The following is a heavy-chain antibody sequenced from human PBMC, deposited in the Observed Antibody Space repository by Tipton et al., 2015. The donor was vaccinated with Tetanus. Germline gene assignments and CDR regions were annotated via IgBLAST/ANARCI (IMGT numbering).Heavy chain of an antibody. CDR2: INHSGST. V-gene: IGHV4-34*01. D-gene: IGHD2-21*02. CDR1: GGSFSGYY. J-gene: IGHJ4*02. Sequence: TLSLTCAVYGGSFSGYYWSWIRQPPGKGLEWIGEINHSGSTNYNPSLKSRVTISVDTSKNQFSLKLSSVTAADTAVYYCARAGVVVTAKYFDYWGQGTLVTVSS. CDR3: ARAGVVVTAKYFDY.